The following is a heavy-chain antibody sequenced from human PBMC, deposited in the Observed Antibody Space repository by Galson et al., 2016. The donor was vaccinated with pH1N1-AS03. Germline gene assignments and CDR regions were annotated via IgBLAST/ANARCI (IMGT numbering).Heavy chain of an antibody. D-gene: IGHD4-23*01. Sequence: SLRLSCAASGFTFSAYSMNWFRQAPGKGLEWVSHISSRSSGKYYADSVTGRFTVSRDDAENSLYLQMNSLRVEDKAVYFCARDLRAVADPYWGQGTLVTVSS. V-gene: IGHV3-48*01. CDR1: GFTFSAYS. J-gene: IGHJ4*02. CDR3: ARDLRAVADPY. CDR2: ISSRSSGK.